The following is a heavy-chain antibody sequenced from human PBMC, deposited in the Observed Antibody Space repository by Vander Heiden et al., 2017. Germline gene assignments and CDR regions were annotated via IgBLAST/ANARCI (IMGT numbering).Heavy chain of an antibody. CDR3: ARESRATYWYFDL. Sequence: EVQLVESGGGLVQPGGSLRLSCAGCGFTLSNYWMHWVRQAPGKGLVWVSRIKSDGSSTYYADSVKGRFTVSRDNAKNTLYMEMNSLRVEDTAVYYCARESRATYWYFDLWGRGTLVTVSS. D-gene: IGHD5-12*01. J-gene: IGHJ2*01. V-gene: IGHV3-74*01. CDR2: IKSDGSST. CDR1: GFTLSNYW.